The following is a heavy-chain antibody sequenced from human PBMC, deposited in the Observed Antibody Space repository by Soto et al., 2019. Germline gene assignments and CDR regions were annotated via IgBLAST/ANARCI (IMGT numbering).Heavy chain of an antibody. Sequence: QLQLQESGPGLVKPPETLSLTCTVSGGSISSSSYYWGWIRQPPGKGLEWIGIIYYSGSTYYNPSLKSRVTISVDTSKNQFSLKLSSVTAADTAVYYCARTHYDILTGRWTRTVFDYWGQGTLVTVSS. V-gene: IGHV4-39*01. CDR1: GGSISSSSYY. D-gene: IGHD3-9*01. J-gene: IGHJ4*02. CDR3: ARTHYDILTGRWTRTVFDY. CDR2: IYYSGST.